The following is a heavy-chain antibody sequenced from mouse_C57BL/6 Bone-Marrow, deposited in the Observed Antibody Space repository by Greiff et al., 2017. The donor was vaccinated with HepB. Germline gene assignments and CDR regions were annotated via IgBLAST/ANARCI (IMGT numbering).Heavy chain of an antibody. CDR1: GYTFTDYY. V-gene: IGHV1-26*01. CDR2: INPNNGGT. CDR3: ARDYLWYFDV. Sequence: VQLQQSGPELVKPGASVKISCKASGYTFTDYYMNWVKQSHGKSLEWIGDINPNNGGTSYNQKFKGKATLTVDKSSSTAYMELRSLTSEDSAVYYCARDYLWYFDVWGTGTTVTVSS. D-gene: IGHD2-4*01. J-gene: IGHJ1*03.